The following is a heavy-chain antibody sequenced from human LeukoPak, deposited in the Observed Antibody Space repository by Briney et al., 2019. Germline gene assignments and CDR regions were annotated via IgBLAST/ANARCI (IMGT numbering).Heavy chain of an antibody. CDR3: ARIRYDRSGYSDC. V-gene: IGHV3-21*01. Sequence: GGSLSLSCAASGFNLNHYSMNCVRQAPGKGRECVSSISSSASDSSYADSVKGRFTISRDNAKNSMYLQMNSLTAEDTDVYYCARIRYDRSGYSDCWGQGTLVTVSS. CDR1: GFNLNHYS. CDR2: ISSSASDS. J-gene: IGHJ4*02. D-gene: IGHD3-22*01.